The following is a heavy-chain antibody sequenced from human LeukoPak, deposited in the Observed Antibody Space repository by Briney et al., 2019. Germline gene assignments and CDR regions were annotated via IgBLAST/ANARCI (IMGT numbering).Heavy chain of an antibody. CDR1: GGTFSTNG. V-gene: IGHV1-69*05. J-gene: IGHJ4*02. CDR3: ARSSGSHYHFDY. D-gene: IGHD1-26*01. CDR2: IIPIFGPP. Sequence: ASVKVSCKASGGTFSTNGISWVRQAPGQGLEWMGRIIPIFGPPKYAQKFQGTVTITTDESTSTAYMELSSLTSEDTAVYYCARSSGSHYHFDYWGQGTLVTVSS.